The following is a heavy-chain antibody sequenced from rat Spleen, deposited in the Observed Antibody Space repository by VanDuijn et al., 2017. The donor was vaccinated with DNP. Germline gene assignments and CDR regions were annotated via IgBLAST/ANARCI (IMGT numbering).Heavy chain of an antibody. D-gene: IGHD1-5*01. CDR2: ITNSGGNT. Sequence: EVQLVESGGGLVQPGRSLKLSCVVSGITLSNYGMAWVRQAPKKGLEWVATITNSGGNTYYRESVKGRFTISRDYAKSTLYLQMDSLRSEDTATYYCTRHGEVHLRYAMDAWGQGTSVTVSS. CDR3: TRHGEVHLRYAMDA. V-gene: IGHV5S13*01. CDR1: GITLSNYG. J-gene: IGHJ4*01.